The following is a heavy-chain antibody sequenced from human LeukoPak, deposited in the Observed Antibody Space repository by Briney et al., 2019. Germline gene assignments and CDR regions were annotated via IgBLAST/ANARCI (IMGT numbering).Heavy chain of an antibody. CDR3: ARDYFDSSDYPQTYYYYYMDV. CDR2: ISSTSTFI. CDR1: GFTFSRYS. V-gene: IGHV3-21*01. J-gene: IGHJ6*03. D-gene: IGHD3-22*01. Sequence: PRGSLRLSCAAPGFTFSRYSMNWVRQAPGEGLWRVASISSTSTFIYTADSVKGRFTISRDTAKNSLFLQMNSLRAEDTAIYYCARDYFDSSDYPQTYYYYYMDVWGKGTTVTVSS.